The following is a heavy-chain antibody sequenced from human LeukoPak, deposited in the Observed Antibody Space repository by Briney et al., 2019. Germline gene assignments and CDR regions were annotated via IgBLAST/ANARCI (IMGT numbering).Heavy chain of an antibody. D-gene: IGHD3-16*01. CDR3: TRFVPCLDY. CDR1: GFTFGAHA. V-gene: IGHV3-49*04. Sequence: PGGSLRLSCTASGFTFGAHAMSWVRQAPGKGLEGVGFIRSKTYGKTTEYAPSVKGRFTISRDDSKNIAYLQMNSLKTEDTAIYYCTRFVPCLDYWGQGTLVTVSS. CDR2: IRSKTYGKTT. J-gene: IGHJ4*02.